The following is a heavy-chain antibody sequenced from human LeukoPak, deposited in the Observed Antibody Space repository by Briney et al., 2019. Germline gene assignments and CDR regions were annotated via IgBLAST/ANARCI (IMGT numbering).Heavy chain of an antibody. CDR1: GFTFSSYS. Sequence: PGGSLRLSGAASGFTFSSYSMNWVRQAPGKGREWVSYFSSSSSTIYYADSVKGLFTISRDNDKNSLYLQMNSLRDEDTAVYYCARDGEYYYDSSGDAFDIWGQGTMVTVSS. CDR2: FSSSSSTI. V-gene: IGHV3-48*02. CDR3: ARDGEYYYDSSGDAFDI. J-gene: IGHJ3*02. D-gene: IGHD3-22*01.